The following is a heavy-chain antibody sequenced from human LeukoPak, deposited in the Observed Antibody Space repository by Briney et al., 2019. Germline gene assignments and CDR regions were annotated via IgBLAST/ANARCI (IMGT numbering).Heavy chain of an antibody. CDR1: GFTFSTYS. V-gene: IGHV3-48*01. Sequence: GGSLRLSCAASGFTFSTYSMNWVRQAPGKGLEWVSYITRSSSAIYYADSVKGRFTISRDNAKNSLYLQMNSLRAEDTAIYYCARDDSSGYYTIDFWGQGTLVTVSS. CDR3: ARDDSSGYYTIDF. J-gene: IGHJ4*02. CDR2: ITRSSSAI. D-gene: IGHD6-19*01.